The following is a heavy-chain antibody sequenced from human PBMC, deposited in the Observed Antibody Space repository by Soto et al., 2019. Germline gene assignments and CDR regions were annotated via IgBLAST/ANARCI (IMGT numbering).Heavy chain of an antibody. Sequence: PETRSLTFTVSGGSISSSRYYWGWIRQPPVKVLEWIGSIYYSGSTYYNPSLKSRVTISVDTSKNQFSLKLSSVTAADTAVYYCARLEGRSGYYPADYYDYYGMDFWVQGTTVS. CDR2: IYYSGST. J-gene: IGHJ6*02. D-gene: IGHD3-3*01. V-gene: IGHV4-39*01. CDR1: GGSISSSRYY. CDR3: ARLEGRSGYYPADYYDYYGMDF.